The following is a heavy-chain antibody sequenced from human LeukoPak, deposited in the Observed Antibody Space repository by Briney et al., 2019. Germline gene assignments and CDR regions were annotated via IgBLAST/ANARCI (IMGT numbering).Heavy chain of an antibody. Sequence: GASVKVSCKASRYTFTSYYMHWVRQAPGQGLEWIGIINPSGGSASYAQKFQGRVTMTRDTSTSTVYMELSSLRSEDTAVYYCARVSSYYYDSSGYFDYWGQGTLVTVSS. D-gene: IGHD3-22*01. CDR1: RYTFTSYY. J-gene: IGHJ4*02. CDR2: INPSGGSA. CDR3: ARVSSYYYDSSGYFDY. V-gene: IGHV1-46*01.